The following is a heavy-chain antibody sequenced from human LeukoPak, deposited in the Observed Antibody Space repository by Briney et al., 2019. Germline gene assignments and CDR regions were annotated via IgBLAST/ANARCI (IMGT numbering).Heavy chain of an antibody. CDR3: ARSNSFLDPSGGFDP. Sequence: ASVKVSCKASGYTFTSYGISWVRQAPGQGLEWMGRIIPILGIANYAQKFQGRVTITADKSTSTAYMELSSLRSEDTAVYYCARSNSFLDPSGGFDPWGQGTLVTVSS. J-gene: IGHJ5*02. CDR2: IIPILGIA. V-gene: IGHV1-69*04. CDR1: GYTFTSYG. D-gene: IGHD3-3*01.